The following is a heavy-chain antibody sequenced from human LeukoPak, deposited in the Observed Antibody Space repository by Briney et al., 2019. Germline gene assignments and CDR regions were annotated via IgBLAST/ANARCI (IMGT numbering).Heavy chain of an antibody. V-gene: IGHV1-69*13. CDR3: ARAGEVYNSGSYLEY. CDR1: GGTFSNYA. J-gene: IGHJ4*02. D-gene: IGHD6-19*01. Sequence: SVKVSCKASGGTFSNYAVSWVRQAPGQGLEWMGGFIPVFGPANYAQKFQGRVTITADESTSTAYMELSSLRSEDAAVYYCARAGEVYNSGSYLEYWGQGTLVTVSS. CDR2: FIPVFGPA.